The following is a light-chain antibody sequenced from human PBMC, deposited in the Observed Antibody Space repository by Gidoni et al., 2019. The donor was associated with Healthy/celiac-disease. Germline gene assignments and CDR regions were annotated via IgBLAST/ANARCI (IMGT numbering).Light chain of an antibody. CDR2: AAS. Sequence: DIQMTQSPSSLSAYVGDRVTITCRASQSSNSFLNWYQQQPGKAPKLLIYAASTLQSGVTTRFSGSGSGTDFTLTISSLQPEDFATYYCQQTYSTPITFGQXTRLEIK. V-gene: IGKV1-39*01. CDR1: QSSNSF. CDR3: QQTYSTPIT. J-gene: IGKJ5*01.